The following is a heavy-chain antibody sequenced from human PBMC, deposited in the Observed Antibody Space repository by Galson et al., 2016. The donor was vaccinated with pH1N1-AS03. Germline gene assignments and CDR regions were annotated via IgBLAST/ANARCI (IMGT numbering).Heavy chain of an antibody. CDR1: GLSISSGSY. J-gene: IGHJ5*02. Sequence: ETLSLTCTVSGLSISSGSYWGWIRQSPGKGLEWIGNIYHAANTYYNPSFKTRVTMSVDTSKSQFSLSLRSVTAADTAMYYCARGLEYCSGKQCFVHFDPWGQGIRVTVSS. D-gene: IGHD2-15*01. CDR3: ARGLEYCSGKQCFVHFDP. V-gene: IGHV4-38-2*02. CDR2: IYHAANT.